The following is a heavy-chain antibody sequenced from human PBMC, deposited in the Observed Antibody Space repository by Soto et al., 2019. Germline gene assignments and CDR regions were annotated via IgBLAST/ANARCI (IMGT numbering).Heavy chain of an antibody. CDR1: GFTFDDYT. V-gene: IGHV3-43*01. Sequence: GGSLRLSCAASGFTFDDYTMHWVRQAPGKGLEWVSLISWDGGSTYYADSVKGRFTISRDNSKNSLYLQMNSLRTEDTALYYCAKARARTIFGVVITLFDYWGQGTLVTVSS. J-gene: IGHJ4*02. CDR2: ISWDGGST. D-gene: IGHD3-3*01. CDR3: AKARARTIFGVVITLFDY.